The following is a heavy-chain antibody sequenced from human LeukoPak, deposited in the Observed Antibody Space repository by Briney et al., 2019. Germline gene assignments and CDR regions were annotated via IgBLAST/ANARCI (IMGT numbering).Heavy chain of an antibody. V-gene: IGHV3-48*02. CDR1: GFTFSSYS. J-gene: IGHJ4*02. D-gene: IGHD2-15*01. CDR3: AREPLPGRFLRVGYCSGGSCSFDY. CDR2: ISSSSTI. Sequence: GGSLRLSCAASGFTFSSYSMNWVRQAPGKGLEWVSYISSSSTIYYADTVKGRFTISRDNAKNSLYLQMNSLRDEDTAVYYCAREPLPGRFLRVGYCSGGSCSFDYWGQGTLVTVSS.